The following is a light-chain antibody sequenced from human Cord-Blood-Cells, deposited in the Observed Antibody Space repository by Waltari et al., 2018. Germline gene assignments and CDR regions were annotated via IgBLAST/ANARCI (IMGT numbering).Light chain of an antibody. CDR2: EGS. CDR1: SSDVGSYNL. J-gene: IGLJ2*01. Sequence: QSALTQPASVSGSPGQSITISCTGTSSDVGSYNLVSWYQQHTGKAPNLMIYEGSKRPSGVSNRFSGSKSGNTASLTISGLQAEDEADYYCCSYAGSSTPFGGGTKLTVL. CDR3: CSYAGSSTP. V-gene: IGLV2-23*01.